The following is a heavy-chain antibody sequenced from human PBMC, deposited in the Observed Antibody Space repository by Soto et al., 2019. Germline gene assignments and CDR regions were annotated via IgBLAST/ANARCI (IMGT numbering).Heavy chain of an antibody. J-gene: IGHJ4*02. CDR1: GYTFTTYG. CDR2: ISTYNGNT. V-gene: IGHV1-18*01. CDR3: ARGPTDYYDNSGNYFLDY. Sequence: GASVKVSFKASGYTFTTYGMSWVRQAPGQGLDWMGWISTYNGNTKYAERLQGRVTMTTDTTTSTAYMELRSLRSDDTAVYYCARGPTDYYDNSGNYFLDYWGQGTLVTVSS. D-gene: IGHD3-22*01.